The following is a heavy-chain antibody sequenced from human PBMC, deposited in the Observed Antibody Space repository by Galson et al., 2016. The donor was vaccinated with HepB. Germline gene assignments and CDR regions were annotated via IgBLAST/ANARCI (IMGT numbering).Heavy chain of an antibody. J-gene: IGHJ4*02. V-gene: IGHV3-30-3*01. Sequence: SLRLSCAGSGFTFSSYAVHWVRQPPGKGLEWVAAISYDGDNEYYAASLKGRYTLSRDNSRNTVYLHMSSLRRDDTAVYYCARGSSAVDATEVGLDYWGQGTLVIVSS. D-gene: IGHD6-19*01. CDR1: GFTFSSYA. CDR3: ARGSSAVDATEVGLDY. CDR2: ISYDGDNE.